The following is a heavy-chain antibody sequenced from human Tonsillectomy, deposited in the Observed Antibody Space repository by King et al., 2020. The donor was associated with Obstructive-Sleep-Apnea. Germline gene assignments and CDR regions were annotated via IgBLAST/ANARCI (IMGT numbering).Heavy chain of an antibody. D-gene: IGHD5-12*01. V-gene: IGHV4-59*01. CDR3: ARHSGNDQNDY. J-gene: IGHJ4*02. CDR1: GGSISRYY. Sequence: VQLQESGPGLVKPSETLSLTCTVSGGSISRYYWSWIRQPPGKGLAWIGYIYYSGSTNYNPSLKSRVTISVDTSKNQFSLKLSSVTAADTAVYYCARHSGNDQNDYWGQGTLVTVSS. CDR2: IYYSGST.